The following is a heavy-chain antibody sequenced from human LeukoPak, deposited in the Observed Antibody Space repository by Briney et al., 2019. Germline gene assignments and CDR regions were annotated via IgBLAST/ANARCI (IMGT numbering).Heavy chain of an antibody. V-gene: IGHV1-2*02. CDR3: AREKVEGANWFDT. CDR2: INSNSGGT. D-gene: IGHD2-15*01. J-gene: IGHJ5*02. CDR1: GYTFTGYY. Sequence: APVKVSCKASGYTFTGYYMHWVRQAPGQGLEWMGWINSNSGGTNYAQKFQGRVTMTRDTSIRTVYMELSRLRSDDTAVYYCAREKVEGANWFDTWGQGTLVTVFS.